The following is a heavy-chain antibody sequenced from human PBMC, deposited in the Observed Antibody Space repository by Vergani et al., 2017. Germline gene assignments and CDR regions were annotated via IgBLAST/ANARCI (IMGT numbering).Heavy chain of an antibody. D-gene: IGHD2-2*02. Sequence: QVQLVESGGGVVQPGTSPRLSCVVSGFALNRHAMYWVRQAPGKGLDWLVGISFDGTNEYYPDLVKGRFTISRDIAKNTQYLQVRSLRLEDTGVYHCVRDRGLCTGGRCYTDAWDYWGQGTPVTVSS. CDR2: ISFDGTNE. CDR3: VRDRGLCTGGRCYTDAWDY. V-gene: IGHV3-30-3*01. J-gene: IGHJ4*02. CDR1: GFALNRHA.